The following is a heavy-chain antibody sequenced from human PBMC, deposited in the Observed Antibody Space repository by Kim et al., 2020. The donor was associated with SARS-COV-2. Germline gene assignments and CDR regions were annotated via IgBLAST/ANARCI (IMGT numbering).Heavy chain of an antibody. J-gene: IGHJ4*02. Sequence: GGSLRLSCAASGFTFISHWMHWVRQAPGKGLVWVSRINSDGTTTSYGDSVKGRFTISRDNAKNMLYLQMNSLTAEDTAVYYCARRQFTSGWYYFDYWGQG. D-gene: IGHD6-19*01. CDR1: GFTFISHW. CDR3: ARRQFTSGWYYFDY. CDR2: INSDGTTT. V-gene: IGHV3-74*01.